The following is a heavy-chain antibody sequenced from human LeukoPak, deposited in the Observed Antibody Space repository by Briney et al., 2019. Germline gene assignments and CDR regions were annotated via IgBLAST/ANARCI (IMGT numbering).Heavy chain of an antibody. D-gene: IGHD2-21*02. J-gene: IGHJ3*02. CDR3: ARRQMVTNDAFDI. CDR2: ISSGSSTI. V-gene: IGHV3-48*04. CDR1: GFTFSSYN. Sequence: PGGSLRLSCAATGFTFSSYNMNWVRQTPGKGLEWVSYISSGSSTIQYADSVKGRFTISRDNTKNSLYLQMNSLRAEDTAVYYCARRQMVTNDAFDIWGQGTVVTVSS.